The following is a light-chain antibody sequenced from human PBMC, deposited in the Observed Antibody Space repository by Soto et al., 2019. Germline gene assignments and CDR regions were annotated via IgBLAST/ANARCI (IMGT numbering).Light chain of an antibody. J-gene: IGKJ1*01. CDR3: QQYDNWPRT. CDR1: QGINNW. CDR2: AAS. Sequence: DIQMTQSPSSVSASVGDRFTITCRASQGINNWLAWYQQKPGKAPQLLIYAASSLQSGVPSRFSGSGSGTEFTLTISSLKSEDFAVYYCQQYDNWPRTFGQGTKVDIK. V-gene: IGKV1-12*01.